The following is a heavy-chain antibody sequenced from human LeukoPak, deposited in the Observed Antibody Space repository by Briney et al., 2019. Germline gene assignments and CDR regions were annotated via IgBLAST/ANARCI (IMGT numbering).Heavy chain of an antibody. Sequence: SETLSLTCAVSGGSISSGGYSWSWIRQPPGKGLEWIGYIYYSGSTYYNPSLKSRVTISVDTSKNQFSLKLSSVTAADTAVYYCAREHYDSSCFNPWGQGTLVTVSS. CDR1: GGSISSGGYS. J-gene: IGHJ5*02. CDR2: IYYSGST. V-gene: IGHV4-30-4*07. CDR3: AREHYDSSCFNP. D-gene: IGHD3-22*01.